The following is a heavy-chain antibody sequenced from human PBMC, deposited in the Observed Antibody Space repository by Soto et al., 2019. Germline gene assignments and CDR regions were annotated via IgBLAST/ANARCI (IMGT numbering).Heavy chain of an antibody. CDR2: ISYDGRNQ. D-gene: IGHD3-10*01. J-gene: IGHJ6*02. CDR3: AKDMVRRARESHYAMDV. CDR1: GFTFSNYA. Sequence: GGSLRLSCAASGFTFSNYAMHWVRQAPGKGLEWVAVISYDGRNQYYTDSVEGRFTISRDNSKNTLYLQMSSLKPEDTAVYYCAKDMVRRARESHYAMDVWGQGTTVTVSS. V-gene: IGHV3-30*14.